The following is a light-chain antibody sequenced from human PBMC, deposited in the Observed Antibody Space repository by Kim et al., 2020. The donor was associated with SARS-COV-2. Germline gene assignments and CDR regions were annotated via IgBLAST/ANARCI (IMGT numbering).Light chain of an antibody. CDR3: QQYNNWPYT. CDR2: GAS. V-gene: IGKV3-15*01. Sequence: EIVMTQSPATLSVSPGERATLSCRVSQSVSSNLAWYQQKPGQAPRLLIYGASTRATGIPARFSGSGSGTEFTLTISSLQSEDFAVYYCQQYNNWPYTFGQGTKLEI. J-gene: IGKJ2*01. CDR1: QSVSSN.